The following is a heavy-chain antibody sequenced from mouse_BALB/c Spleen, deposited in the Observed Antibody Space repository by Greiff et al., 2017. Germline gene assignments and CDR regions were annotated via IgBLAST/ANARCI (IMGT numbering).Heavy chain of an antibody. V-gene: IGHV5-6*01. Sequence: EVMLVESGGDLVKPGGSLKLSCAASGFTFSSYGMSWVRQTPDKRLEWVATISSGGSYTYYPDSVKGRFTISRDNAKNTLYLQMSSLKSEDTAMYYCASTYGKNAMDYWGQGTSVTVSS. CDR3: ASTYGKNAMDY. J-gene: IGHJ4*01. CDR2: ISSGGSYT. CDR1: GFTFSSYG. D-gene: IGHD2-10*02.